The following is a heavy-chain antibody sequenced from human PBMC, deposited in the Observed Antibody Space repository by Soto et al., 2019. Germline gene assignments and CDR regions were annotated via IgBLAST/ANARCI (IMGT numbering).Heavy chain of an antibody. V-gene: IGHV1-18*01. CDR2: ISAYNGNT. Sequence: GASVKVSCKASGYTFTSYGISWVRQAPGQGLEWMGWISAYNGNTNYAQKLQGRVTMTTDTSISTAYMELRRLRSDDTAVYYCARDLGNYVGAYYGMDVWRQGTTVTVSS. J-gene: IGHJ6*02. D-gene: IGHD4-4*01. CDR3: ARDLGNYVGAYYGMDV. CDR1: GYTFTSYG.